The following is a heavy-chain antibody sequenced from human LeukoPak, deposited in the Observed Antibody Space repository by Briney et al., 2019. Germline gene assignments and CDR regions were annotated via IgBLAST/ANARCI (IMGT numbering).Heavy chain of an antibody. V-gene: IGHV4-4*07. CDR2: IYTTGGT. CDR1: GGSMSGYY. D-gene: IGHD2-21*02. CDR3: ARNLGGDDYYFYGMDV. J-gene: IGHJ6*02. Sequence: SETLSLTCTVSGGSMSGYYWNWIRQPAGKGLEWIGRIYTTGGTNSNPSLTSRLIMSVDTSTNQFSLKMRFVTAADTAVYYCARNLGGDDYYFYGMDVWGQGTTVTVSS.